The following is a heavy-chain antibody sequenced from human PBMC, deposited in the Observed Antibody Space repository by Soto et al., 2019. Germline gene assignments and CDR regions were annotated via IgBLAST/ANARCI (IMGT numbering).Heavy chain of an antibody. CDR3: ARGNLLRYFDWLFTC. CDR2: INPNSGGT. J-gene: IGHJ4*02. D-gene: IGHD3-9*01. V-gene: IGHV1-2*04. Sequence: ASVKVSCKASGYTFTGYYMHWVRQAPGQGLEWMGWINPNSGGTNYAQKFQGWVTMTRDTSISTAYMELSRLRSNDTAVYYCARGNLLRYFDWLFTCWGQGTLVTSPQ. CDR1: GYTFTGYY.